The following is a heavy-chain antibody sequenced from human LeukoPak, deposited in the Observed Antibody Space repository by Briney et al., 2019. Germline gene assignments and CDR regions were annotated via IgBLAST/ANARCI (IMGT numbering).Heavy chain of an antibody. CDR2: IFYTGNT. D-gene: IGHD2-15*01. CDR3: ARHPSLSYCSGGSCWFDL. Sequence: KPSETLSLTCSVSGGSISSSSYYWGWIRQPPGRGLEWIGSIFYTGNTYYNPSLKSRVTISVDTSKNQFSLKLSSVTAADTAVYYCARHPSLSYCSGGSCWFDLWGQGTLVTISS. V-gene: IGHV4-39*01. J-gene: IGHJ5*02. CDR1: GGSISSSSYY.